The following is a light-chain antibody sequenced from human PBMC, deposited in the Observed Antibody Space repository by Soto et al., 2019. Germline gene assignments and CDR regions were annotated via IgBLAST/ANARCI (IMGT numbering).Light chain of an antibody. V-gene: IGKV3-11*01. CDR2: DAS. J-gene: IGKJ5*01. CDR3: QVEIT. CDR1: QSVTSY. Sequence: EIVLTQSPATLSLSPGERATLSCRASQSVTSYLAWYQQKPGQAPRLLIYDASNMATGIPARFSGSGSGAEFTLTISSLEPEDFAVYYCQVEITFGQGTRLEIK.